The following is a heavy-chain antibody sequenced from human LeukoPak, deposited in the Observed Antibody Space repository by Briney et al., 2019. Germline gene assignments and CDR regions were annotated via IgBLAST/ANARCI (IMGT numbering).Heavy chain of an antibody. CDR2: IYYSGTT. CDR1: GDSISSSSYY. Sequence: SETLSLTCTVSGDSISSSSYYWGWIRQPPGKGLDWIGSIYYSGTTYYTPSLKSRVSISVDTSKNQFSLRLNSPTATDTAVYYCARHHAHYFYYMAVWGKGTTVIVSS. J-gene: IGHJ6*03. V-gene: IGHV4-39*01. CDR3: ARHHAHYFYYMAV.